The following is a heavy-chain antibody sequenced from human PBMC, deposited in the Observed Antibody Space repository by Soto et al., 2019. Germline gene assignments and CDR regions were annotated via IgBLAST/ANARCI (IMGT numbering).Heavy chain of an antibody. CDR1: GGTFSATYP. Sequence: QVQLVQSGAEVRKPGSSVKVSCKASGGTFSATYPITWVRQAPGQGLEWMGRIVPMFGTVNYAQRFQGRVTFTSDESTSTASMELRSLTSEDTAIYYCARGESMGYSSSSLDSWGQGTLVTVSS. D-gene: IGHD4-4*01. J-gene: IGHJ4*02. V-gene: IGHV1-69*01. CDR3: ARGESMGYSSSSLDS. CDR2: IVPMFGTV.